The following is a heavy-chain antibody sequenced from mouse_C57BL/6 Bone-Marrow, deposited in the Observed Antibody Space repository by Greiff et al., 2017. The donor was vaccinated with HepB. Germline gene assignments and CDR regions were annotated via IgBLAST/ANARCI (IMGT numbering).Heavy chain of an antibody. CDR3: ARWSCNPFAY. D-gene: IGHD2-1*01. CDR1: GYTFTSYW. V-gene: IGHV1-64*01. Sequence: QVQLQQPGAELVKPGASVKLSCKASGYTFTSYWMHWVKQRPGQGLEWIGMIHPNSGSTNYNEKFKSKATLTVDKSSSTAYMQLSSLTSEDSAVYYWARWSCNPFAYWGQGTLVTVSA. CDR2: IHPNSGST. J-gene: IGHJ3*01.